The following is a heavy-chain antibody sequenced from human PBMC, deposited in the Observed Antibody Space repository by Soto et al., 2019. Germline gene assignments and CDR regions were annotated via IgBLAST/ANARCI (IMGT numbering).Heavy chain of an antibody. CDR2: FDPEDGET. D-gene: IGHD5-18*01. CDR1: GYTLTELS. Sequence: ASVKVSCKVSGYTLTELSMHWVRQAPGKGLEWMGGFDPEDGETIYAQKFQGGVTTTEDTSTDTAYMELSSLRSEDTAVYYCATRAVDTAMVYWFDPWGQGTLVTVSS. V-gene: IGHV1-24*01. CDR3: ATRAVDTAMVYWFDP. J-gene: IGHJ5*02.